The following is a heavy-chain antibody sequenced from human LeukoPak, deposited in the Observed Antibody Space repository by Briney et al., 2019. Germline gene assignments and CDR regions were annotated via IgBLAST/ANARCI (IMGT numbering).Heavy chain of an antibody. D-gene: IGHD4-23*01. Sequence: GGSLRLSCAASGFTFSSYGMHWVRQAPGKGLEWVAVISYDGSNKYYADSVKGRFTISRDNSKNTLYLQMNSLRAEDTAVYYCAKLGPRWLHKYYFDYWGQGTLVTVSS. J-gene: IGHJ4*02. V-gene: IGHV3-30*18. CDR2: ISYDGSNK. CDR1: GFTFSSYG. CDR3: AKLGPRWLHKYYFDY.